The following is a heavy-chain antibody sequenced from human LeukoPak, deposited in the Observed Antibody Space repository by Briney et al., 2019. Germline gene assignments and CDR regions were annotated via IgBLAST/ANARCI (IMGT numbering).Heavy chain of an antibody. CDR2: MNPNSGNT. V-gene: IGHV1-8*01. CDR1: GYTFTSYD. D-gene: IGHD4-11*01. CDR3: ARVGGVNRRLPFDY. J-gene: IGHJ4*02. Sequence: ASVKVSCKASGYTFTSYDINWVRQATGQGLKWMGWMNPNSGNTGYAQKFQGRVTMTRDTSTSTVYMELSSLRSEDTAVYYCARVGGVNRRLPFDYWGQGTLVTVSS.